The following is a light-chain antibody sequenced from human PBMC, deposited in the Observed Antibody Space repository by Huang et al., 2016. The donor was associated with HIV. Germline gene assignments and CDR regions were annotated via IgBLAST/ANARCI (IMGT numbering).Light chain of an antibody. CDR1: QGIGRY. CDR2: AAS. Sequence: IQLTQSPSSLSASVGDRVTITCRASQGIGRYLVCYQQKPGKAPKLLIYAASTLQSGVPSMFSGSGSGTDFTLTISSLQPEDFATYYCQQLKTYPITFGPGTQVDIK. CDR3: QQLKTYPIT. V-gene: IGKV1-9*01. J-gene: IGKJ3*01.